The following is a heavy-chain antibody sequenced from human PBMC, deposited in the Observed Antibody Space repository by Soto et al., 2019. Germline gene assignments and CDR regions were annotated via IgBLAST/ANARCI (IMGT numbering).Heavy chain of an antibody. CDR2: ISYDGNDK. CDR1: GFTFSGYG. V-gene: IGHV3-30*03. J-gene: IGHJ6*04. D-gene: IGHD3-10*01. CDR3: ARDGLSGRGPPYGMDG. Sequence: GGSLRLSCVVSGFTFSGYGFHWVRQAPGKGLEWVAVISYDGNDKNYAGSVQGRFTIARDNSKNTLYLQMNSLRAEDTAVYYCARDGLSGRGPPYGMDGWGKGTTVTVSS.